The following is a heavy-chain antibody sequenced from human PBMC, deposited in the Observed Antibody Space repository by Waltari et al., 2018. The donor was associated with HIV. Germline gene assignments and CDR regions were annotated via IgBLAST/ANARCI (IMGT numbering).Heavy chain of an antibody. Sequence: HLLASGGGWVRPGGPLTLTWEASGFPFTSYWLSWVRQAPGKGLEWVANINQAGTERHYVDSVRGRFTISRDNGKTSVFLQMNSLTVEDTAVYYCATTHGSGDYDNDFDYWGQGTLVNVSS. J-gene: IGHJ4*02. CDR3: ATTHGSGDYDNDFDY. CDR1: GFPFTSYW. D-gene: IGHD3-10*01. CDR2: INQAGTER. V-gene: IGHV3-7*01.